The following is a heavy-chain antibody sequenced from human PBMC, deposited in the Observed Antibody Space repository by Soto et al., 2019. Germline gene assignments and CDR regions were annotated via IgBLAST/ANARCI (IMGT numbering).Heavy chain of an antibody. V-gene: IGHV4-39*01. Sequence: SETLSLTCTVSGGSISTTTYYWGWVRQPPGKGLEWIGNIYYTGRTYYNPSLKSRVTISVDTSNNQFSLRLNSVTAADTAVYYFATHRRYSSGWYYYGMDVWGQRTTVTVS. CDR3: ATHRRYSSGWYYYGMDV. CDR1: GGSISTTTYY. CDR2: IYYTGRT. D-gene: IGHD6-25*01. J-gene: IGHJ6*02.